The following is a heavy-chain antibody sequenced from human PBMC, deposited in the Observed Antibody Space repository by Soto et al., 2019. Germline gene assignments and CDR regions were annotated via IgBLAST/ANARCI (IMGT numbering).Heavy chain of an antibody. J-gene: IGHJ6*02. CDR3: ARDRDDYSNYGMDV. CDR2: IIPIFGTA. V-gene: IGHV1-69*13. D-gene: IGHD4-4*01. CDR1: GGTFSSYA. Sequence: ASVKVSCKASGGTFSSYAISWVRQAPGQGLEWMGGIIPIFGTANYAQKFQGRVTITADESTSTAYMELSSLRSEDTAVYYCARDRDDYSNYGMDVWGQGTTVTVAS.